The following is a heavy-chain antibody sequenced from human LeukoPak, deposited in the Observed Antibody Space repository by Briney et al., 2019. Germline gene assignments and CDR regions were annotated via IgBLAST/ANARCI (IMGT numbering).Heavy chain of an antibody. Sequence: GGSLRLSCAASGFTFDDYGMSWVRQAPGKGLEWVSGINWNGGSTGYADSVKGRFTISRDNSKNTLYLQMNSLRAEDTAVYYCAGGYSGYDFDYWGQGTLVTVSS. D-gene: IGHD5-12*01. CDR3: AGGYSGYDFDY. J-gene: IGHJ4*02. CDR2: INWNGGST. V-gene: IGHV3-20*04. CDR1: GFTFDDYG.